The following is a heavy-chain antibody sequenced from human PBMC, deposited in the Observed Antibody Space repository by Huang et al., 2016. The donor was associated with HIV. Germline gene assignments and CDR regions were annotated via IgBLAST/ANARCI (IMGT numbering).Heavy chain of an antibody. CDR3: VRDPRIQSWLNYFDY. Sequence: EVQLVESGGGLVQPGGSLRLSCAASGFTFSCYWMHWVRQVPGKGRVWVSRINRDGSSSGYADSVKGRFTISRDNAKNTVNLQMNSLRVEDTGVYYCVRDPRIQSWLNYFDYWGQGTLVSVSS. CDR1: GFTFSCYW. D-gene: IGHD3-22*01. J-gene: IGHJ4*02. CDR2: INRDGSSS. V-gene: IGHV3-74*01.